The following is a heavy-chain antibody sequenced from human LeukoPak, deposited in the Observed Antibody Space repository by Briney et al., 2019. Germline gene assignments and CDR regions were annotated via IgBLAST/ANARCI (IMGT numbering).Heavy chain of an antibody. CDR3: ARGGIGYYDSSGVDYYYYMDV. Sequence: ASVKVSCKASGYTFTSYYMHWVRQAPGQGLEWMGIINPSGGSTSYAQKFQGRVTMTRDMSTSTVYMELSSLRSEDTAVYYCARGGIGYYDSSGVDYYYYMDVWGKGTTVTVSS. CDR1: GYTFTSYY. D-gene: IGHD3-22*01. CDR2: INPSGGST. J-gene: IGHJ6*03. V-gene: IGHV1-46*01.